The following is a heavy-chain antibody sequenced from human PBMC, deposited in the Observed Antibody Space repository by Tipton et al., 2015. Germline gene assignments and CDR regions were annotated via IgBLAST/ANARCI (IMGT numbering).Heavy chain of an antibody. Sequence: SLRLSCAASGFTFSSYGMHWVRQAPGKGLEWVAVISYSGSNKYYADFVEGRFTISRDNPKNTLYLQVNSLRPGDTAVYYCAKGRGYVDTTMVCFDYWGQGALVTVSS. D-gene: IGHD5-18*01. CDR3: AKGRGYVDTTMVCFDY. CDR1: GFTFSSYG. J-gene: IGHJ4*02. CDR2: ISYSGSNK. V-gene: IGHV3-30*18.